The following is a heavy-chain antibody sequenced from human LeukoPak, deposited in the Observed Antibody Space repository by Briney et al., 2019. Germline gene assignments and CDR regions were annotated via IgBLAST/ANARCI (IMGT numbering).Heavy chain of an antibody. CDR3: TLGGPIVVLPVAFDY. J-gene: IGHJ4*02. D-gene: IGHD2-2*01. CDR2: ISRSSSHI. V-gene: IGHV3-21*01. Sequence: PGGSLRLSCAASGFTFSSFSMNWVRQAPGKGLEWVSSISRSSSHIYYADSVKGRYTISRDNARKSLFLQMNSLRAEDTAIYYCTLGGPIVVLPVAFDYWGQGTMVTVSS. CDR1: GFTFSSFS.